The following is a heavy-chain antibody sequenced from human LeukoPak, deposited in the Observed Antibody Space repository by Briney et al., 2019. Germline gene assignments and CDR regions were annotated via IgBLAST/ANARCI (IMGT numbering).Heavy chain of an antibody. Sequence: GGPLRFSGAASGFTFSSFGMHWVGKAPGKGLEWVAFIRYDGSNKYYADSVKGRFTISRDNSKNTLYLQMNSLRAEDTAVYYCAKAVPAASNWGQGTLVTVSS. D-gene: IGHD2-2*01. CDR3: AKAVPAASN. CDR2: IRYDGSNK. CDR1: GFTFSSFG. J-gene: IGHJ4*02. V-gene: IGHV3-30*02.